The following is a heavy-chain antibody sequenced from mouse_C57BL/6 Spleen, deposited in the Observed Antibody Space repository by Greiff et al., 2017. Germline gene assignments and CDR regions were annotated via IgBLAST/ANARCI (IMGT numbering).Heavy chain of an antibody. CDR1: GYTFTSYW. CDR3: ASGTGTAYGC. V-gene: IGHV1-74*01. D-gene: IGHD4-1*01. J-gene: IGHJ2*01. Sequence: QVQLQQPGAELVKPGASVKVSCKASGYTFTSYWMHWVKQRPGQGLEWIGRIHPSDSDTNYNQKFKGKATLTVDESSSTAYMQLSSRTTEDSAVYYCASGTGTAYGCRGKGTTLTAAS. CDR2: IHPSDSDT.